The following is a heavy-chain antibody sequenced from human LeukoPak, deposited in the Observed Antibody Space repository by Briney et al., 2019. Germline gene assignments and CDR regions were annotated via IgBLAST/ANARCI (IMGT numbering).Heavy chain of an antibody. D-gene: IGHD6-6*01. CDR2: IWYDGSNK. CDR1: GFTFSSYG. Sequence: GGSLRLSCAASGFTFSSYGMHWVRQAPGKGLEWVAVIWYDGSNKYYADSVKGRFTISRDNSKNTLYLQMNSLRAEDTAVYYCARKSIAAPYDYWGQGTLVTVSS. J-gene: IGHJ4*02. CDR3: ARKSIAAPYDY. V-gene: IGHV3-33*01.